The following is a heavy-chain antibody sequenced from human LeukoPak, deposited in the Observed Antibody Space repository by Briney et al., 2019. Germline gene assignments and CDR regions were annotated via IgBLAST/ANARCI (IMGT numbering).Heavy chain of an antibody. Sequence: GGTLRLSCAASEITLSSSDMSWFGQAPGQGLEWVSVISASGVGTNYADSVKGRFTISRDNSKNTLNLQMHSVRVEDTAVYYCARDQNWEEAYWGQGILVTVSS. J-gene: IGHJ4*02. CDR3: ARDQNWEEAY. CDR2: ISASGVGT. CDR1: EITLSSSD. D-gene: IGHD7-27*01. V-gene: IGHV3-23*01.